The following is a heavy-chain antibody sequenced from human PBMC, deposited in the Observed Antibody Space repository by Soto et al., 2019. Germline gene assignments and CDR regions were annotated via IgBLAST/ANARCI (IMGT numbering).Heavy chain of an antibody. CDR2: IITIIGTA. Sequence: QVQLVQSGAEVKKPGSSVKVSCKASGGTFNNYAISWLRQAPGQGLEWMGGIITIIGTADYAHKFQGRLAISADESTGTTFMELSSLRSEDTDLYYCARGGVDVVATSAFDYWGQGTLVTVSS. CDR3: ARGGVDVVATSAFDY. D-gene: IGHD5-12*01. V-gene: IGHV1-69*01. J-gene: IGHJ4*02. CDR1: GGTFNNYA.